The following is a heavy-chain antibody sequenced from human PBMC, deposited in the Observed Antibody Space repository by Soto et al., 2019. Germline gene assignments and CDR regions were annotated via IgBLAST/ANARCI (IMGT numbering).Heavy chain of an antibody. V-gene: IGHV4-59*01. CDR2: IYYSGST. J-gene: IGHJ6*02. CDR1: GGSLSSYY. CDR3: ASGPDYYYGMDV. Sequence: QSQTLSLTCTVSGGSLSSYYWSWIRQPPGKGLEWIGYIYYSGSTNYNPSLKSRVTISVDTSKNQFSLQLSYVTAADTAVYYCASGPDYYYGMDVWGQGTTVTVSS.